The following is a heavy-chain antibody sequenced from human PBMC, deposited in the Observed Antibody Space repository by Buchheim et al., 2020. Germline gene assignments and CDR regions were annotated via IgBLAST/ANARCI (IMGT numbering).Heavy chain of an antibody. V-gene: IGHV1-69*04. CDR1: GGTFSSYA. D-gene: IGHD3-22*01. CDR3: ARAVRDSSGYYHYYYYYGMDV. J-gene: IGHJ6*02. Sequence: QVQLVQSGAEVKKPGSSVKVSCKASGGTFSSYAISWVRQAPGQGLEWMGRIIPILGIANYAQKFQGRVPITADKSPSTAYMELSSLRSEDTAVYYCARAVRDSSGYYHYYYYYGMDVWGQGTT. CDR2: IIPILGIA.